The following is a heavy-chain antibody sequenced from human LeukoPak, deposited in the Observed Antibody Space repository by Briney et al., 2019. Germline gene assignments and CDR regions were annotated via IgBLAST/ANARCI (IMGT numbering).Heavy chain of an antibody. CDR3: AKDIAQGYTFGSIEQDY. V-gene: IGHV3-23*01. D-gene: IGHD5-18*01. J-gene: IGHJ4*02. Sequence: AWGSLRLSCAASGFTFSSYAMSWVRQAPGKGLEWVSAISGSGGSTYYADSVKGRFTISRDNSKDTLSLQMNSLRAEDTAVYYCAKDIAQGYTFGSIEQDYWGQGTLVTVSS. CDR2: ISGSGGST. CDR1: GFTFSSYA.